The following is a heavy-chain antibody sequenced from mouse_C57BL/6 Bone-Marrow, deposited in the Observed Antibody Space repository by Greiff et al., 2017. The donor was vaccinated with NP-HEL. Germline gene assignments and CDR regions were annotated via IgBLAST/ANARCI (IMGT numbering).Heavy chain of an antibody. Sequence: QVQLKQSGPGLVQPSQSLSITCTVSGFSLTSYGVHWVRQSPGKGLEWLGVIWSGGSTDYNAAFISRLSISKDNSKSQVFFKMNSLQADDTAIYYCAQGFPTIVTPYYAMDYWGQGTSVTVSS. CDR1: GFSLTSYG. J-gene: IGHJ4*01. CDR2: IWSGGST. CDR3: AQGFPTIVTPYYAMDY. D-gene: IGHD2-5*01. V-gene: IGHV2-2*01.